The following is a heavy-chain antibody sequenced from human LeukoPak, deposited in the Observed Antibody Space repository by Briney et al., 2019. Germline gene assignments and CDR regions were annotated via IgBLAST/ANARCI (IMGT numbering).Heavy chain of an antibody. Sequence: GGSLRLSCAASGFTFSSYEMNWVRQAPGKGLEWVAYISSSGSTIYYADSVKGRFTISRDNAKHSLYLQMNSLRAEDTAVYYCARDLGDITMVRGDADYWGQGTLVTVSS. D-gene: IGHD3-10*01. CDR1: GFTFSSYE. CDR2: ISSSGSTI. J-gene: IGHJ4*02. V-gene: IGHV3-48*03. CDR3: ARDLGDITMVRGDADY.